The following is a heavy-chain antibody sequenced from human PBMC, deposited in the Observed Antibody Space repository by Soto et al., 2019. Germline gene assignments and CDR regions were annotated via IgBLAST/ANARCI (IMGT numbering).Heavy chain of an antibody. CDR3: ASSYGRYGNQYFQH. CDR2: IIPIFGTA. V-gene: IGHV1-69*13. Sequence: SVKVACKASGGSLSSYAISCVRQAPGQGLEWMGGIIPIFGTANYAQKFQGRVTITADESTSTAYMELSSLRSEDTAVYYCASSYGRYGNQYFQHWGQGTLVILSS. CDR1: GGSLSSYA. D-gene: IGHD4-17*01. J-gene: IGHJ1*01.